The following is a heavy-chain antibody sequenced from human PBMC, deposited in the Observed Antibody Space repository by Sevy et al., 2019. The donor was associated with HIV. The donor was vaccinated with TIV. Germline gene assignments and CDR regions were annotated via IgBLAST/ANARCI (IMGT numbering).Heavy chain of an antibody. J-gene: IGHJ6*02. CDR2: VGANGGSS. D-gene: IGHD3-10*01. CDR3: VKDIYDRTILVRGVGYHYGMDV. CDR1: GFTFSSYA. V-gene: IGHV3-23*01. Sequence: GVSLRLSCVGSGFTFSSYAMTWVRQAPGKGLEWISGVGANGGSSYYADSVKGRFTIDKDNAKNTLFLQMDGLRPEDTAVYFCVKDIYDRTILVRGVGYHYGMDVWGQGTTVTVSS.